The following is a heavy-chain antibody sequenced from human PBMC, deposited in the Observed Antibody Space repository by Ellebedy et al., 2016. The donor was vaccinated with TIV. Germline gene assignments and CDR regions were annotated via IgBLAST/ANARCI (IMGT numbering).Heavy chain of an antibody. CDR2: IIPLFGTT. CDR1: GGTFSSYA. J-gene: IGHJ6*02. CDR3: AGGLVYCSSPSCVVYYYYGMDV. D-gene: IGHD2-2*01. Sequence: SVKVSXKASGGTFSSYAISWVRQAPGQGLEWMGGIIPLFGTTNYAQKFQGRVTITADESTSAAYMELSSLRSEDTAVYYCAGGLVYCSSPSCVVYYYYGMDVWGQGTTVTVSS. V-gene: IGHV1-69*13.